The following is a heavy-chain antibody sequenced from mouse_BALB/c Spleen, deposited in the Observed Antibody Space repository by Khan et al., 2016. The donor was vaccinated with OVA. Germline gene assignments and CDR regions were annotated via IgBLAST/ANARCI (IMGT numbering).Heavy chain of an antibody. V-gene: IGHV1S137*01. Sequence: QVQLQQSGPELVRPGESVKISCKGSGYTFTDYAMHWVKQSHAKSLEWIGVISIYYDNTNYNQKFKGKATMTVDKSSSTAYMELARLTTEDSAIYICARGGQWLRRGGGNSDYWGQGTTLTVSS. CDR1: GYTFTDYA. CDR2: ISIYYDNT. CDR3: ARGGQWLRRGGGNSDY. D-gene: IGHD2-2*01. J-gene: IGHJ2*01.